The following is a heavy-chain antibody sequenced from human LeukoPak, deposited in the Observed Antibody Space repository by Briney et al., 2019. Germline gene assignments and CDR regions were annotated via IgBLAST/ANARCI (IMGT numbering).Heavy chain of an antibody. V-gene: IGHV3-7*01. D-gene: IGHD2-2*01. CDR1: DFTFSDYW. Sequence: GGSLRLSCAASDFTFSDYWMSWVRQAPGKGLEWVANIKQDGSEKYYVDSVRGRFMISRDNARNSLYLQMKNLRVEDTAVYYCVRARWDRGSSSCYADYWGQGILVTVSS. CDR2: IKQDGSEK. CDR3: VRARWDRGSSSCYADY. J-gene: IGHJ4*02.